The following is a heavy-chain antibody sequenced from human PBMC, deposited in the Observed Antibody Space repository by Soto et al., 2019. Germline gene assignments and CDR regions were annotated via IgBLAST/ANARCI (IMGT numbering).Heavy chain of an antibody. D-gene: IGHD6-19*01. CDR3: ATSRGSVCPRYVF. J-gene: IGHJ4*01. Sequence: GGSLRISCADAGFTFSSYAMSWVRQAPGKGLEWVSAISGSGGSTDYADSVKGRFTLSRDNSKNALYLQMNSLRAEDAAVFYCATSRGSVCPRYVFCGHGILVDVSS. CDR2: ISGSGGST. V-gene: IGHV3-23*01. CDR1: GFTFSSYA.